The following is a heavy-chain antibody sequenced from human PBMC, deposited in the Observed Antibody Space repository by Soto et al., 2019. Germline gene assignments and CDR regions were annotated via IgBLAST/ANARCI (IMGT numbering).Heavy chain of an antibody. CDR3: ASRAPRTSVDN. Sequence: QVQLQESGPGLVKPSGTLSLTCAVSGGSFTSNNWWTWVRQPPGQGLEWIGEIYRTGSTNYNPSRTSRVTTSLDKSENQSSLKVAYLTAADTAVYYCASRAPRTSVDNWGHRNLVTVSS. CDR1: GGSFTSNNW. CDR2: IYRTGST. D-gene: IGHD1-7*01. V-gene: IGHV4-4*02. J-gene: IGHJ4*01.